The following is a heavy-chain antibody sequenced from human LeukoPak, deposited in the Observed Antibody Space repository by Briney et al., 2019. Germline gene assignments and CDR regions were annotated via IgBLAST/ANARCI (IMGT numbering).Heavy chain of an antibody. CDR1: GGSISSYY. J-gene: IGHJ6*02. CDR3: ARAEGPYGMDV. Sequence: SETLSLTCTVSGGSISSYYWSWIRQPPGKGLEWIGYVYYSGSTNYNPSLKSRVTISVDTSKNQFSLKLSSVTAADTAVYYCARAEGPYGMDVWGQGTTVTVSS. V-gene: IGHV4-59*01. CDR2: VYYSGST.